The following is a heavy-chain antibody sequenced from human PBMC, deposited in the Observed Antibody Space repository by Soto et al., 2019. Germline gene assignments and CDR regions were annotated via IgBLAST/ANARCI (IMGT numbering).Heavy chain of an antibody. J-gene: IGHJ6*02. Sequence: GGSLRLSCAASGFTFSSYSMNWVRQAPGKGLEWVSSISSSSSYIYYADSVKGRFTISRDNAKNSLYLQMNSLRAEDTAVYYCARDLMRSSGLHKSRYYGMDVWGQGTTVTVSS. CDR2: ISSSSSYI. CDR1: GFTFSSYS. CDR3: ARDLMRSSGLHKSRYYGMDV. D-gene: IGHD6-19*01. V-gene: IGHV3-21*01.